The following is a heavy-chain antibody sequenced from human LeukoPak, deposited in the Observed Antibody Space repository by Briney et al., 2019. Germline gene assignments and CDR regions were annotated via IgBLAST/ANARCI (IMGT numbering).Heavy chain of an antibody. D-gene: IGHD6-6*01. V-gene: IGHV1-69*13. CDR2: IIPIFGTA. J-gene: IGHJ4*02. Sequence: GASVKVSCKASGGTFSSYAISWVRQAPGQGLEWMGGIIPIFGTANYAQKFQGRVTITADESTSTAYMELSSLRSEDTAVYYCAREEAWQLVLYWWGQGTLVTVSS. CDR3: AREEAWQLVLYW. CDR1: GGTFSSYA.